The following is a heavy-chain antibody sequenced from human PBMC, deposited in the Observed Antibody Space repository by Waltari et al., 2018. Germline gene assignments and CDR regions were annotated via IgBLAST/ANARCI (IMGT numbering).Heavy chain of an antibody. CDR2: IYTSGRA. J-gene: IGHJ3*02. V-gene: IGHV4-61*09. D-gene: IGHD3-3*01. CDR1: GVSMSSGDYY. CDR3: ALVRVVNAFDI. Sequence: QVQLQESGPGLVKPLQTLSLTCTVSGVSMSSGDYYWSWIRQPAGKGLEWIGYIYTSGRATYHPSLKSRVCMSIDTFKNQFSLNLKAVTAADTAVYYCALVRVVNAFDIWGQGTMVTVSS.